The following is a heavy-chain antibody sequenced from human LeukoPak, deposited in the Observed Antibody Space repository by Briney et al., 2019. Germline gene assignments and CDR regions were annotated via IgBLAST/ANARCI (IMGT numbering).Heavy chain of an antibody. D-gene: IGHD6-13*01. Sequence: GGSLRLSCAASGFTFSDYYMSWIRQAPGKGLEWVSYISSSGSTIYYADSVKGRFTISRDNAKNSLYPQMNSLRAEDTAVYYCAGSIAAAADWFDPWGQGTLVTVSS. CDR1: GFTFSDYY. J-gene: IGHJ5*02. V-gene: IGHV3-11*04. CDR3: AGSIAAAADWFDP. CDR2: ISSSGSTI.